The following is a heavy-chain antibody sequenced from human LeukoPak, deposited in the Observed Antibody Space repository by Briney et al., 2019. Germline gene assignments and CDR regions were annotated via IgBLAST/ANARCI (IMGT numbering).Heavy chain of an antibody. Sequence: SETLSLTCTVSGDSMTGYYWSCVRQSPGKGLDWIGYIFYSGGTKYNRSLKSRVSVSVDTSKKQFSLRLRSVTAADTAVYYCARRASAGTYRNFFDVWGPGALVTVSS. J-gene: IGHJ5*02. CDR3: ARRASAGTYRNFFDV. D-gene: IGHD3-16*02. V-gene: IGHV4-59*08. CDR1: GDSMTGYY. CDR2: IFYSGGT.